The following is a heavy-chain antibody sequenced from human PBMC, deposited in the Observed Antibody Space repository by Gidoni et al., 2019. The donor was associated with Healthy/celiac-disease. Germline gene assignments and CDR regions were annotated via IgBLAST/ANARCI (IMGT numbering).Heavy chain of an antibody. J-gene: IGHJ4*02. CDR3: ARLSYGYVGDY. CDR2: SYPGDSGT. V-gene: IGHV5-51*01. Sequence: EVQLVQSGAEVKKPGESLKIFCKGSGYGFTSYWTGWVGQMPGKGLEWMGISYPGDSGTRYSPSFQGQFTISADKSISTAYLQWSSRKASDTAMYYCARLSYGYVGDYWGQGTLVTVSS. D-gene: IGHD5-18*01. CDR1: GYGFTSYW.